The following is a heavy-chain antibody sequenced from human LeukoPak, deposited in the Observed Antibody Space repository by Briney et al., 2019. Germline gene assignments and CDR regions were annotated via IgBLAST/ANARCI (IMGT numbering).Heavy chain of an antibody. CDR2: INHSGST. V-gene: IGHV4-34*01. CDR3: ARGADCSSTSCYAFDI. J-gene: IGHJ3*02. D-gene: IGHD2-2*01. CDR1: GGSFSGYY. Sequence: SETLSLTCAVYGGSFSGYYWSWICQPPGKGLEWIGEINHSGSTNYNPSLKSRVTISVDTSKNQFSLKLSSVTAADTAVYYCARGADCSSTSCYAFDIWRQGTMVTVSS.